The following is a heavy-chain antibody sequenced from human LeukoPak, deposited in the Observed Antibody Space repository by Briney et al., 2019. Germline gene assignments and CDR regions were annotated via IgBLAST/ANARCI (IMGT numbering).Heavy chain of an antibody. CDR1: GYTFTSYG. CDR3: AREDSSSWYDY. D-gene: IGHD6-13*01. Sequence: RASVKVSCKASGYTFTSYGISWVRQAPGQGLEWMGWISAYNGNTNYAQKLQGRVTMTTDTSTSTAYMELSSLRSEDTAVYYCAREDSSSWYDYWGQGTLVTVSS. CDR2: ISAYNGNT. V-gene: IGHV1-18*01. J-gene: IGHJ4*02.